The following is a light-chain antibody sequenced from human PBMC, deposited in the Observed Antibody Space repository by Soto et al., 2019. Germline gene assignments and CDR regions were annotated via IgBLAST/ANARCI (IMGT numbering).Light chain of an antibody. J-gene: IGKJ1*01. V-gene: IGKV3-15*01. CDR3: QQYLTWPGT. Sequence: EIVMTQSPATLSVSPGERATLSCRASQSLNRDLAWYQQRPGQSPRLLIFGASIRADGIPARFSGSGSGTEFTLTIDSLQSEDFALYYCQQYLTWPGTFGQGTKVDI. CDR1: QSLNRD. CDR2: GAS.